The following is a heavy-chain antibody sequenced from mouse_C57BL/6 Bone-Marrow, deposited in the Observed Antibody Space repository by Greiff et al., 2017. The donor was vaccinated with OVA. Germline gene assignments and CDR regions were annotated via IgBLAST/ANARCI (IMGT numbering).Heavy chain of an antibody. J-gene: IGHJ2*01. D-gene: IGHD1-1*01. CDR2: ISDGGSYT. CDR1: GFTFSSYA. Sequence: EVQGVESGGGLVKPGGSLKLSCAASGFTFSSYAMSWVRQTPEKRLEWVATISDGGSYTYYPDNVKGRFTISRDNAKNNLYLQMSHLKSEDTAMYYCARESLRKDYWGQGTTLTVSS. V-gene: IGHV5-4*01. CDR3: ARESLRKDY.